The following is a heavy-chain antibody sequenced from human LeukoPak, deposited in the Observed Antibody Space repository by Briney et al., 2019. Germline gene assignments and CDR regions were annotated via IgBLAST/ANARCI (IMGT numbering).Heavy chain of an antibody. V-gene: IGHV4-34*01. J-gene: IGHJ4*02. D-gene: IGHD1-1*01. Sequence: SETLSLTCAVYGRSFSGYYWSWIRQPPGKGLEWIGEINHSGSTNYNPSLKSRVTISVDTSKNQFSLKLSSVTAADTAVYYCARERDGYYFDYWGQGTLVTVSS. CDR2: INHSGST. CDR3: ARERDGYYFDY. CDR1: GRSFSGYY.